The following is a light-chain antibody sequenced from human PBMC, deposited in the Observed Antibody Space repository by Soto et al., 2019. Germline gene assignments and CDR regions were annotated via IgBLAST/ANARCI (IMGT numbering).Light chain of an antibody. CDR2: AAS. V-gene: IGKV1-9*01. J-gene: IGKJ1*01. CDR3: QQYYSFPRT. Sequence: DIQLTQSPSFLSASVGDRVTITCRASQDISDYLAWYQQRPGEAPKLLIYAASTLQSGVPSRFSGSGSGTEFTLTISSLQPEDFATYSCQQYYSFPRTFGQGTKVDIK. CDR1: QDISDY.